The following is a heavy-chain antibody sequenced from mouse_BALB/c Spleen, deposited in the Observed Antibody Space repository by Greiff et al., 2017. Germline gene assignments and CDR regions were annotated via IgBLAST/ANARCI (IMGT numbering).Heavy chain of an antibody. CDR2: ISYSGST. CDR1: GDSITSGY. V-gene: IGHV3-8*02. D-gene: IGHD2-10*01. Sequence: EVKVVESGPSLVKPSQTLSLTCSVTGDSITSGYWNWIRKFPGNKLEYMGYISYSGSTYYNPSLKSRISITRDTSKNQYYLQLNSVTTEDTATYYCARSYYGNSWFAYWGQGTLVTVSA. CDR3: ARSYYGNSWFAY. J-gene: IGHJ3*01.